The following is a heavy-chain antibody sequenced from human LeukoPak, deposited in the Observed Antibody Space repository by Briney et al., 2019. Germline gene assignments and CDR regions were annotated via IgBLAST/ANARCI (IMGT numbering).Heavy chain of an antibody. D-gene: IGHD3-10*01. CDR1: GYSFTTYW. CDR3: ARGMVRGANSASDI. V-gene: IGHV5-51*01. J-gene: IGHJ3*02. Sequence: GESLKISCKGSGYSFTTYWIGWVRQMPGKGLEWMGIIYPSDSESRYSPSFQGQVTISADKSISTAYLQWSSLKASDTAMYYCARGMVRGANSASDIWGQGTMVTVSS. CDR2: IYPSDSES.